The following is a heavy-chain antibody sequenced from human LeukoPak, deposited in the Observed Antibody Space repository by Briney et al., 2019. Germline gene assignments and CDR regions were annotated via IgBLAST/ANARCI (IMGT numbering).Heavy chain of an antibody. CDR1: GYTFTGYY. CDR2: INPNSGGT. D-gene: IGHD3-22*01. J-gene: IGHJ4*02. V-gene: IGHV1-2*02. CDR3: ARYKDYDSSGYYYYFDY. Sequence: ASVKVSCKASGYTFTGYYMHWVRQAPGQRLEWMGWINPNSGGTNYAQKFQGRVTMTRDTSISTAYMELSRLRSDDTAVYYCARYKDYDSSGYYYYFDYWGQGTLVTVSS.